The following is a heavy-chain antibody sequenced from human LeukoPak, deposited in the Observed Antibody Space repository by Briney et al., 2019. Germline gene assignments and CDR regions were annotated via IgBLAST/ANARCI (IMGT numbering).Heavy chain of an antibody. CDR2: ISWNSGSI. Sequence: GGSLRLSCAASGFTFDDYAMHWVRQAPGKGLEWDSGISWNSGSIGYADSVKGRFTISRHNAKNSLYLQMNSLRAEDTAVYYCARVPAGVIGMKDAFDIWGQGTMVTVSS. D-gene: IGHD3-16*02. CDR1: GFTFDDYA. V-gene: IGHV3-9*01. CDR3: ARVPAGVIGMKDAFDI. J-gene: IGHJ3*02.